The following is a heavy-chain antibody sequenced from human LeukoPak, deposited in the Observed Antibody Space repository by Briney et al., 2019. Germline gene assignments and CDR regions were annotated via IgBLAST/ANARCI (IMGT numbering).Heavy chain of an antibody. Sequence: PSETLSLTCTVSGYSISSGYYWGWIRQPPGKGLEWIGSIYHSGSTYYNPSLKSRVTILVDTSKNQFSLKLSSVTAADTAVYYCARASGYVFDYWGQGTLVTVSS. J-gene: IGHJ4*02. CDR2: IYHSGST. CDR3: ARASGYVFDY. D-gene: IGHD5-12*01. V-gene: IGHV4-38-2*02. CDR1: GYSISSGYY.